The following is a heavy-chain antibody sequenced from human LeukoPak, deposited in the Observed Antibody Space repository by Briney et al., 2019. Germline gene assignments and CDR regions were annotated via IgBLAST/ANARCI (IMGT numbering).Heavy chain of an antibody. V-gene: IGHV3-9*01. CDR2: ISSDSGDI. CDR1: GFTFDNYA. CDR3: AKDLYRAVAGHADY. D-gene: IGHD6-19*01. Sequence: TGGSLRLSCVASGFTFDNYAMHWVRQVPGKGLEWVSGISSDSGDIYYADSVRGRFTISRDNAKNSLYLQMGSLRAEDTALYYCAKDLYRAVAGHADYWGQGTLVTVSS. J-gene: IGHJ4*02.